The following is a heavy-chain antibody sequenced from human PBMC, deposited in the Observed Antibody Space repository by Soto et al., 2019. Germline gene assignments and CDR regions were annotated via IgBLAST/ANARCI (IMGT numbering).Heavy chain of an antibody. V-gene: IGHV3-48*03. CDR2: ISSSGSTI. Sequence: PGGSLRLSCAASGFTFSSYEMNWVRQAPGKGLEWVSYISSSGSTIYYADSVEGRFTISRDNAKNSLYLQMNSLRAEDTAVYYCARDQIVVAPFDYWGQGTLVTVSS. CDR3: ARDQIVVAPFDY. CDR1: GFTFSSYE. D-gene: IGHD3-22*01. J-gene: IGHJ4*02.